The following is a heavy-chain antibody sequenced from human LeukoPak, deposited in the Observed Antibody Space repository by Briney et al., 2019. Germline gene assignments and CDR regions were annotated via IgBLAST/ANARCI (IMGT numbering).Heavy chain of an antibody. CDR3: ARGPGDYFDY. J-gene: IGHJ4*02. V-gene: IGHV4-31*03. Sequence: SQTLSLTCTVSGASISSGGYYWSWIRQHPGKGLEWIGYIYYSGSTYYNPSLKSRVTISVDTSKNQFSLQLSSVTAADTAVYYCARGPGDYFDYWGQGTLVTVSS. CDR1: GASISSGGYY. CDR2: IYYSGST. D-gene: IGHD3-10*01.